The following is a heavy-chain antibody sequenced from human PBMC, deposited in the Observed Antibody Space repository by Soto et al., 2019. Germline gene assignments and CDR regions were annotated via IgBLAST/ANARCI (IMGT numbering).Heavy chain of an antibody. Sequence: QLQLQESGSGLVKPSQTLSLTCAVSGGSISSGDYSWSWIRQPPGKGLEWIGYIYHSGSTYYNPSLKSRLTISLDRCKNQFSLKLSSVSTADTAVDFCAGSGYYPSYFVYWGEGTMVSVSS. CDR1: GGSISSGDYS. CDR2: IYHSGST. V-gene: IGHV4-30-2*01. D-gene: IGHD3-22*01. CDR3: AGSGYYPSYFVY. J-gene: IGHJ4*02.